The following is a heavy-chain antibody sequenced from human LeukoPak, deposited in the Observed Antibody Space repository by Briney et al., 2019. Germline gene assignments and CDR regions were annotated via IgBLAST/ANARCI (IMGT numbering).Heavy chain of an antibody. V-gene: IGHV1-2*07. D-gene: IGHD3-22*01. CDR2: ISPNSGGP. J-gene: IGHJ3*02. CDR3: ARESPRSGYYYGDDAFDI. Sequence: GASVKVSCKASGYNFTGYYMHWVRQAPGQGLEWMGWISPNSGGPTYAHKFQGRVTMTRDTSISTAYMELSRLRSDDTAVYYCARESPRSGYYYGDDAFDIWGQGTMVTVSP. CDR1: GYNFTGYY.